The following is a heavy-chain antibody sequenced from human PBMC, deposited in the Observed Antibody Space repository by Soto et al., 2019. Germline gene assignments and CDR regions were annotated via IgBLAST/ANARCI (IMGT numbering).Heavy chain of an antibody. J-gene: IGHJ4*02. Sequence: QVHLVESGGGVVQPGRSLRLSCEASGFTFNTYGMHWVRQAPGKGLEWVAVISHDGSNKDYVDSVKGRFTISRDNSKNTLYLQMNSLRAEDTAMYYCAKCGRSYDILTGYPGIDYWGQGTLVTVSS. CDR3: AKCGRSYDILTGYPGIDY. V-gene: IGHV3-30*18. CDR2: ISHDGSNK. CDR1: GFTFNTYG. D-gene: IGHD3-9*01.